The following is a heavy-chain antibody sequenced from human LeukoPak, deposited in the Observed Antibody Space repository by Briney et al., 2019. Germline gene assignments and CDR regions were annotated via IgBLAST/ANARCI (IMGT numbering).Heavy chain of an antibody. CDR2: IYYSGST. Sequence: SETLSLTCTVSGGSISSGGYYWSWIRQHPGKGLEWIGYIYYSGSTYYNPSLKSRVTISVDTSKNQFSLKLSSVTAADTAMYYCARGLIVGATSGHWFDPWGQGTLVTVSS. CDR1: GGSISSGGYY. J-gene: IGHJ5*02. V-gene: IGHV4-31*03. D-gene: IGHD1-26*01. CDR3: ARGLIVGATSGHWFDP.